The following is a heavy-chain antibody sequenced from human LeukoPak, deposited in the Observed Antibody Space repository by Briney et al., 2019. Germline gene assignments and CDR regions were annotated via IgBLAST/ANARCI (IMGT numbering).Heavy chain of an antibody. J-gene: IGHJ5*02. CDR1: GYTFRSYG. CDR3: ARGRGDYYGSSGNWFDP. Sequence: ASVKVSCKGSGYTFRSYGITWVRQAPGQGLEWMGWISANNGNTNYAQKFQGRVTMTTDTSTTTAYVELRSLRSDDTAVYYCARGRGDYYGSSGNWFDPWGQGALVTVSS. D-gene: IGHD3-22*01. CDR2: ISANNGNT. V-gene: IGHV1-18*01.